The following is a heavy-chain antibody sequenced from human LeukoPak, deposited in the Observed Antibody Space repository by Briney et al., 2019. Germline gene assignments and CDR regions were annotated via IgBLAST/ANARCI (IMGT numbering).Heavy chain of an antibody. CDR1: GFTFNTYS. J-gene: IGHJ1*01. CDR3: AKGGDIVVVVAATLEYFQH. D-gene: IGHD2-15*01. V-gene: IGHV3-30-3*01. Sequence: GGSLRLSCVASGFTFNTYSMHWVRQAPGKGLEWVAVLSFDGDEKHYADSVKGRFTISRDNSKNTLYLQMNSLRAEDTAVYYCAKGGDIVVVVAATLEYFQHWGQGTLVTVSS. CDR2: LSFDGDEK.